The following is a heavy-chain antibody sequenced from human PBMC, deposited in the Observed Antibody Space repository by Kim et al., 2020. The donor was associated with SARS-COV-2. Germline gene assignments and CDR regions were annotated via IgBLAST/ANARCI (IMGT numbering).Heavy chain of an antibody. V-gene: IGHV3-15*01. J-gene: IGHJ4*02. CDR1: GFTFSNAW. CDR3: TTDPLPSGYDYGY. CDR2: IKSKTDGGTT. D-gene: IGHD5-12*01. Sequence: GGSLRLSCAASGFTFSNAWMSWVRQAPGKGLEWVGRIKSKTDGGTTDYAAPVKGRFTISRDDSKNTLYLQMNSLKTEDTAVYYCTTDPLPSGYDYGYWGQGTLVTVSS.